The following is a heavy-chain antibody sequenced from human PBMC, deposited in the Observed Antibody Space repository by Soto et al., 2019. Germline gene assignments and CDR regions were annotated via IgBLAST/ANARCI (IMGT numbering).Heavy chain of an antibody. D-gene: IGHD2-2*01. J-gene: IGHJ6*02. V-gene: IGHV3-23*01. CDR1: GFTFGIYA. CDR3: AKEVVVESAGRSHYYFYGLDV. Sequence: EVQLLESGGGLVQPGGSLRLSCAASGFTFGIYAMTWVRQAPGKGLEWVSVISGSGGRTYYADSVKGRFTMSRDNSKNTLYLQMNSLRAEDTAVYYCAKEVVVESAGRSHYYFYGLDVWGQGTTVTVSS. CDR2: ISGSGGRT.